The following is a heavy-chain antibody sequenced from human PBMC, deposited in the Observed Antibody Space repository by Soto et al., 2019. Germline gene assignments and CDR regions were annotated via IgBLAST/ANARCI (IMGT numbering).Heavy chain of an antibody. V-gene: IGHV3-13*01. CDR1: GFTLRSYD. CDR2: IAVGGDT. J-gene: IGHJ6*03. D-gene: IGHD2-15*01. CDR3: AREYCSGRGCPGLYYVDV. Sequence: GGSLRLSCAASGFTLRSYDMHWVRQVKGKGLEWVSAIAVGGDTYYPGSVKGRFTISREDARNSLYLQMNSLTAGDTAVYFCAREYCSGRGCPGLYYVDVWGKGTTVTVSS.